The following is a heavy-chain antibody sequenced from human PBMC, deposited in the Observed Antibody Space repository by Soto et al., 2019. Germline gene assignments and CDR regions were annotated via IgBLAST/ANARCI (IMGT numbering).Heavy chain of an antibody. D-gene: IGHD5-12*01. CDR3: ARVVAEYSGYDSFDY. CDR2: ISSSSSYI. V-gene: IGHV3-21*01. J-gene: IGHJ4*02. CDR1: GFTFSSYS. Sequence: GGSLRLSCAASGFTFSSYSMNWVRQAPGKGLEWVSSISSSSSYIYYADSVKGRFTISRDNAKNSLYLQMNSLRAEDTAVYYCARVVAEYSGYDSFDYWGQGTLVTVSS.